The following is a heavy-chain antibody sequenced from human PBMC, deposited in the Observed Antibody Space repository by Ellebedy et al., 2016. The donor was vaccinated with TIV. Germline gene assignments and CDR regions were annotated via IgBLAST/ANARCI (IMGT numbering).Heavy chain of an antibody. V-gene: IGHV2-5*01. Sequence: SGPTLVKPTQTLTLTCAFSGFSLSSSGMGVGWIRQPPGKALEWLALIFYNDDKRYSPSLKSRLTITKDTSKNQVVLTMTNMDPVDTATYYCAHRTKGPPQPYYGMDVWGQGTTVTVS. CDR1: GFSLSSSGMG. J-gene: IGHJ6*02. D-gene: IGHD2-8*01. CDR2: IFYNDDK. CDR3: AHRTKGPPQPYYGMDV.